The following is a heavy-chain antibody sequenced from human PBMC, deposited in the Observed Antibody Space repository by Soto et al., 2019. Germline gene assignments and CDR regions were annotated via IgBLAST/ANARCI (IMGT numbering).Heavy chain of an antibody. CDR2: IDWDDDK. V-gene: IGHV2-70*01. CDR3: ARLPRRAPLLFGDGNYSYGMDV. D-gene: IGHD3-10*01. Sequence: SGPTLVNPTQTLTLTCTFSGFSLSTSGMCVSWIRQPPGKALEWLALIDWDDDKYYSTSLKTRLTISKDTSKNQVVLTMTNMDPVDTATYYCARLPRRAPLLFGDGNYSYGMDVWGQGTTVTVAS. J-gene: IGHJ6*02. CDR1: GFSLSTSGMC.